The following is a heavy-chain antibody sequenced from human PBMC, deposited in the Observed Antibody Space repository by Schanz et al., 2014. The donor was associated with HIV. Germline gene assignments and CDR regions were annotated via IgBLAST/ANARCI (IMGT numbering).Heavy chain of an antibody. V-gene: IGHV3-33*06. CDR1: GFTFSSYG. CDR2: IWYDGSNK. Sequence: VQLVESGGGVVQPGRSLRLSCAASGFTFSSYGMHWVRQAPGKGLEWVVVIWYDGSNKYYADSVKGRFTISRDNSKNTLYLQMNSLRAEDTAVYYCAKVGRIYSTTWIDHWGQGTQVTVSS. CDR3: AKVGRIYSTTWIDH. J-gene: IGHJ4*02. D-gene: IGHD6-13*01.